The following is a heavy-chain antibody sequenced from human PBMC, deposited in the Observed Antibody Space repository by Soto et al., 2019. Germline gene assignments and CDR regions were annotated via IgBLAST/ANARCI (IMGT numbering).Heavy chain of an antibody. Sequence: ASVKVSCKASGYTFTSYAMHWVRQAPGQRLEWMGWINAGNGNTKYSQKFQGRVTMTTDTSTSTAYMELRSLRSDDTAVYYCVRDHVVRGNYYDYWGQGPLIVVSS. D-gene: IGHD1-26*01. V-gene: IGHV1-3*01. CDR2: INAGNGNT. J-gene: IGHJ4*02. CDR3: VRDHVVRGNYYDY. CDR1: GYTFTSYA.